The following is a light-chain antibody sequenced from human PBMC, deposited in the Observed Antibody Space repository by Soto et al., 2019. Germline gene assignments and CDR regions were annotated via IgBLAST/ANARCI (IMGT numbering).Light chain of an antibody. CDR3: QQLNSYVFT. V-gene: IGKV1-9*01. Sequence: DIQLTQSSSFLSASVGDRVTITCPASQDGSRYLAWYQQKPGKAPNLLIYAASTFRSGVPSRFSGSGSETEFTLTISSLQPEDFATYYCQQLNSYVFTFGPGTKVDIK. J-gene: IGKJ3*01. CDR2: AAS. CDR1: QDGSRY.